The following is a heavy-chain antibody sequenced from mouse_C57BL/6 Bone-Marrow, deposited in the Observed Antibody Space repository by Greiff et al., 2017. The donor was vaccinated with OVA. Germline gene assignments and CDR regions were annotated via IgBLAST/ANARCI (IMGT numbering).Heavy chain of an antibody. Sequence: QVQLQQPGAELVKPGASVKVSCKASGYTFTSYWMHWVKQRPGQGLEWIGRIHPSDSDTNYNQKFKGKATLTVDKSSSTAYMQLSSLTSEDSAVYYCAIGYYYRSTRFAYWGQGTLVTVSA. D-gene: IGHD1-1*01. V-gene: IGHV1-74*01. CDR3: AIGYYYRSTRFAY. CDR2: IHPSDSDT. CDR1: GYTFTSYW. J-gene: IGHJ3*01.